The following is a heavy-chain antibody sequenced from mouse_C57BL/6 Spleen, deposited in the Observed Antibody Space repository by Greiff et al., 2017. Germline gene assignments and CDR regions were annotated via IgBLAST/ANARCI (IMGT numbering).Heavy chain of an antibody. Sequence: VQLKESGGGLVKPGGSLKLSCAASGFTFSSYTMSWVRQTPEKRLEWVATISGGGGNTYYPDSVKGRFTISRDNAKNTLYLQMSSLRSEDTALYYCARHDGRACDGFDYWGQGTTLTVSS. J-gene: IGHJ2*01. CDR1: GFTFSSYT. D-gene: IGHD2-3*01. V-gene: IGHV5-9*01. CDR2: ISGGGGNT. CDR3: ARHDGRACDGFDY.